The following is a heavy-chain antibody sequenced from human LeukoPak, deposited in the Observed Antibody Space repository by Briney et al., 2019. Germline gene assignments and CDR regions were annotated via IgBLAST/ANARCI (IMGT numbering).Heavy chain of an antibody. Sequence: ASVKVSCKASGYTFTSYAMHWVRQAPGQRLEWMGWINAGNGNTKYSQKFQGRVTITRDTSASTAYMELSSLRSEDTAVYYCARDRGYSSSSWYGGDFGYWGQGTLVTVSS. CDR2: INAGNGNT. J-gene: IGHJ4*02. CDR3: ARDRGYSSSSWYGGDFGY. V-gene: IGHV1-3*01. CDR1: GYTFTSYA. D-gene: IGHD6-13*01.